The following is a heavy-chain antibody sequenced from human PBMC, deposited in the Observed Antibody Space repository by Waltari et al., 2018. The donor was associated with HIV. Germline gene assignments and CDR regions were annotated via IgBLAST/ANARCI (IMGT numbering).Heavy chain of an antibody. CDR3: TKVRDGDWNDAFDI. CDR2: ISSRSGYI. D-gene: IGHD2-21*02. V-gene: IGHV3-21*01. CDR1: GFTVSTFS. Sequence: EVQLVESGGGLVKPGGSLSLSCAASGFTVSTFSLNWVRQAPGKGLEGVSSISSRSGYISYADSIKGRFTISRDNAKNSTFLQMDSLRAEDTAVYYCTKVRDGDWNDAFDIWGQGTMVTVSS. J-gene: IGHJ3*02.